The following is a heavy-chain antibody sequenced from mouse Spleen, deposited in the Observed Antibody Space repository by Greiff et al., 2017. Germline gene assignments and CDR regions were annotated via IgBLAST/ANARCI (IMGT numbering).Heavy chain of an antibody. J-gene: IGHJ2*01. CDR3: ARGDWEDY. CDR2: ISTYYGDA. CDR1: GYTFTDYA. V-gene: IGHV1S137*01. D-gene: IGHD4-1*01. Sequence: VKLMESGAELVRPGVSVKISCKGSGYTFTDYAMHWVKQSHAKSLEWIGVISTYYGDASYNQKFKGKATMTVDKSSSTAYMELARLTSEDSAIYYCARGDWEDYWGQGTTLTVSS.